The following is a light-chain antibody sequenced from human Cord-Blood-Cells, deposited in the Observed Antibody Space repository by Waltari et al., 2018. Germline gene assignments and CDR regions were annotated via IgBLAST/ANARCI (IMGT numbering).Light chain of an antibody. CDR1: SSAAGSSNL. CDR2: DVR. V-gene: IGLV2-23*02. CDR3: CSYAGSSTCV. Sequence: SALTQPPSVSGPPGQPVTISCTGTSSAAGSSNLVSWDQQHPGKAPILMIYDVRKRSAGAADRFAGSKAGNAASLTIAGLQDEDEADYYGCSYAGSSTCVFGGGTKLTVL. J-gene: IGLJ3*02.